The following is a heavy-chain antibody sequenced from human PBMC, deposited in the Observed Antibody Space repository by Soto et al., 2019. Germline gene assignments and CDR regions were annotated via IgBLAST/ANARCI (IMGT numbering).Heavy chain of an antibody. CDR1: GFSLSTSGVG. CDR2: IYWNDDK. V-gene: IGHV2-5*01. CDR3: AHRPGPASSHGSPYYWKSPFDY. D-gene: IGHD3-10*01. Sequence: QITLKESGPALVKPTQTLTLTCTFSGFSLSTSGVGVGWIRQPPGKALEWLALIYWNDDKRYSPSLKNRLIITKDTSKNQVFVTMTDMDPVDTATYFCAHRPGPASSHGSPYYWKSPFDYWGPGALVTVSS. J-gene: IGHJ4*02.